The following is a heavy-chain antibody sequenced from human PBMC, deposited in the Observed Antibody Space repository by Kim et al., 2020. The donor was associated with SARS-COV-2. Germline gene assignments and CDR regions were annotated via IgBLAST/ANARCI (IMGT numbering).Heavy chain of an antibody. D-gene: IGHD3-10*01. Sequence: SETLSLTCTVSGGSISGYYWSWIRQPPGKGLEWIGYIYNSGSTSYNPSLKSRVTISLDMSNNQFSLKLTSVTAADTAVYYCAREIMVPSSRYYFYLM. V-gene: IGHV4-59*13. J-gene: IGHJ6*01. CDR3: AREIMVPSSRYYFYLM. CDR1: GGSISGYY. CDR2: IYNSGST.